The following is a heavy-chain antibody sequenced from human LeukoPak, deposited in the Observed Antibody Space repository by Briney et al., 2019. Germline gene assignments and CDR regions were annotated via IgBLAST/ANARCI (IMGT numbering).Heavy chain of an antibody. CDR1: GFTFSKYW. CDR3: ARDRDDGGFEY. D-gene: IGHD4-23*01. V-gene: IGHV3-7*01. J-gene: IGHJ4*02. Sequence: GGSLRLSCAAPGFTFSKYWMCWVRQAPEKGLEWVANIKYDGSIKQYMDSMKGRFTISRDNAKNSLYLQMNSLRAEDTAVYYCARDRDDGGFEYWGQGTLVTVSS. CDR2: IKYDGSIK.